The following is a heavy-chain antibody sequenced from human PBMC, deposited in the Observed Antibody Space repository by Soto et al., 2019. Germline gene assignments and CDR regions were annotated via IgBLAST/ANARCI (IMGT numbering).Heavy chain of an antibody. D-gene: IGHD6-13*01. CDR3: ARDRSRAFAY. V-gene: IGHV1-3*05. CDR2: INTAFATT. CDR1: GYTFTDHA. J-gene: IGHJ4*02. Sequence: QVQVVQSGAEEKKLGASVKLSCKGSGYTFTDHAMHWVRQAPGQRPEWMGWINTAFATTKYSQKLEGRVTITRDTAATTVYMELSSLRSEDTAIYYCARDRSRAFAYWGQGALVTVSS.